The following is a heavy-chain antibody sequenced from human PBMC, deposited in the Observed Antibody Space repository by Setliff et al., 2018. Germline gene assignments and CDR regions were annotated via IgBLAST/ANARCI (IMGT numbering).Heavy chain of an antibody. CDR1: GYTFTSYA. J-gene: IGHJ6*03. Sequence: ASVKVSCKASGYTFTSYAMHWVRQAPGQRPEWMGWINAGNGNTKYSQKFQGRVTITRDTSASTAYMELSSLRSEDTAVYYCARDNIGYITGIPYYYYYMDVWGKGTTVTVS. CDR2: INAGNGNT. CDR3: ARDNIGYITGIPYYYYYMDV. V-gene: IGHV1-3*01. D-gene: IGHD1-20*01.